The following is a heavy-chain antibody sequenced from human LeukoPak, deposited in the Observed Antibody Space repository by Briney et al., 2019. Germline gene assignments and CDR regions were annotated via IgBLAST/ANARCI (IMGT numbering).Heavy chain of an antibody. D-gene: IGHD3-10*01. J-gene: IGHJ4*02. V-gene: IGHV3-74*01. CDR3: ARSYSGSYWYY. CDR1: GFTFSSYW. Sequence: GRSLRLSCAASGFTFSSYWMHWVRQAPGKGLVWVSRINNDGRSTNYADSVKGRFTVSRDNAKNTLYLQMNSLRAEDTAVYYCARSYSGSYWYYWGQGTLVTVSS. CDR2: INNDGRST.